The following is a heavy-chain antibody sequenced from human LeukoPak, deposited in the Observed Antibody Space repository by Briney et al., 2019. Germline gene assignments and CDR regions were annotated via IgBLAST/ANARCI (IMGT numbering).Heavy chain of an antibody. D-gene: IGHD2-15*01. Sequence: SETLSLTCTVSGGSISSSNYYWGWIRQPPGKGLEWIGSIYYSGNTYYNPSLKGRVTISVDTSKNQFSLKLSSVTAADTAVYYCATRITPWYYFDYWGQGTLVTVSS. V-gene: IGHV4-39*07. CDR1: GGSISSSNYY. J-gene: IGHJ4*02. CDR2: IYYSGNT. CDR3: ATRITPWYYFDY.